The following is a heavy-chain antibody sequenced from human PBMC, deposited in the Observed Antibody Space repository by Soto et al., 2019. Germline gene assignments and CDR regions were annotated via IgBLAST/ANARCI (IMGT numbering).Heavy chain of an antibody. CDR3: ARDRYDILTGKGWFDP. J-gene: IGHJ5*02. CDR1: GYSISSGYY. Sequence: SETLSLTCAVSGYSISSGYYWGWIRQPPGKGLEWIGSIYHSGSTYYNPSLKSRVTISVDTSKNQFSLKLSSVTAADTAVYYCARDRYDILTGKGWFDPWGKGTLVTVSS. CDR2: IYHSGST. V-gene: IGHV4-38-2*02. D-gene: IGHD3-9*01.